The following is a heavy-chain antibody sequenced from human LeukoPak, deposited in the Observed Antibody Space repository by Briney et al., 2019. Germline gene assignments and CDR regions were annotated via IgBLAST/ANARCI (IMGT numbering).Heavy chain of an antibody. CDR1: GYSISSGYY. V-gene: IGHV4-38-2*02. CDR3: AINIWVRGVPPWFPFDY. D-gene: IGHD3-10*01. Sequence: PSETLSLTCTVSGYSISSGYYWGWIRQPPGKGLEWIGRIYHSGSTYYNPSLKSRVTISVDTSKNQFSLKLSSVTAADTAVYYCAINIWVRGVPPWFPFDYWGQGTLVTVSS. J-gene: IGHJ4*02. CDR2: IYHSGST.